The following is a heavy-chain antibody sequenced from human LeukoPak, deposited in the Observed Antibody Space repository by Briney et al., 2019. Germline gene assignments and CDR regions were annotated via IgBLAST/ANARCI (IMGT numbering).Heavy chain of an antibody. CDR3: AREVGFSGKDYYYMDV. CDR1: GFTFSSYS. CDR2: ISSSSSYI. J-gene: IGHJ6*03. D-gene: IGHD1-26*01. Sequence: GGSLRLSCAASGFTFSSYSMNWVRQAPGKGLEWVSSISSSSSYIYYADSVKGRFTISRDNAKNSLYLQMNSLRAEDTAVYYCAREVGFSGKDYYYMDVWGKGTTVTVSS. V-gene: IGHV3-21*01.